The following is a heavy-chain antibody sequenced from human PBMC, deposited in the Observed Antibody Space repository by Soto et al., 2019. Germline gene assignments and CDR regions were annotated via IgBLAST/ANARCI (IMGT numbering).Heavy chain of an antibody. CDR1: GFSLSTTGMC. V-gene: IGHV2-70*01. CDR3: ARLIAVPGMEHDS. J-gene: IGHJ5*01. D-gene: IGHD6-19*01. Sequence: SGPTLVNPTETLTLTCTFSGFSLSTTGMCVNWIRPPPGKALEWLALIDWNDDRYYSTSLKTRLTISKDASKNQVVLTMTNLDHMDTATYYCARLIAVPGMEHDSWGHGTLVTAPQ. CDR2: IDWNDDR.